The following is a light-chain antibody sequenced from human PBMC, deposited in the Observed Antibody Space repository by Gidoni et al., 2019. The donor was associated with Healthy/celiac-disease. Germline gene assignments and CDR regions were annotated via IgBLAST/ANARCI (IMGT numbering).Light chain of an antibody. Sequence: AIRMTQSPSSFSASTGDRVNITCRASQGISSYLAWYQQKPGKAPKLLIYAAATLQRGVPSRFSGSGSGTDFTLTISCLQSEDFATYYCQQYYSYPPYTFGQGTKLEIK. J-gene: IGKJ2*01. CDR1: QGISSY. CDR3: QQYYSYPPYT. V-gene: IGKV1-8*01. CDR2: AAA.